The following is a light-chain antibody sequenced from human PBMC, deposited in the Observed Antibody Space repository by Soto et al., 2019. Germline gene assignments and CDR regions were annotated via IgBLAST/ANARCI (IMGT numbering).Light chain of an antibody. J-gene: IGLJ1*01. CDR2: DTS. CDR1: TGAVTSGHY. V-gene: IGLV7-46*02. CDR3: LLSYSGARHV. Sequence: QTVVTQEPSLTVSPGGTVTLTCGSSTGAVTSGHYPYWFQQKPGQAPRTLIYDTSNQHSWTPARFSGSLLGGKAALTLLGAQTEDEAEYYCLLSYSGARHVFGTGTKLTVL.